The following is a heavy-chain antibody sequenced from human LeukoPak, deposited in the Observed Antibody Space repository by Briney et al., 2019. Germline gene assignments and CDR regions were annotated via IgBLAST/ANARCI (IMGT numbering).Heavy chain of an antibody. J-gene: IGHJ4*02. Sequence: PGRSLRLSCAASGFTFDNYAMHWVRQAPGKGLEWVSGLSWNSGSIGYADSVRGRFTISRDNAKNSLYLQMNSLRAEDKALYYCAKGHWSTVTTFYFDYWGQGTMVTVSS. V-gene: IGHV3-9*01. CDR2: LSWNSGSI. D-gene: IGHD4-11*01. CDR1: GFTFDNYA. CDR3: AKGHWSTVTTFYFDY.